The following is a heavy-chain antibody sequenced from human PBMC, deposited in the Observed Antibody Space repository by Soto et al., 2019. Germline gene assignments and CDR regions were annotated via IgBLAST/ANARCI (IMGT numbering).Heavy chain of an antibody. D-gene: IGHD3-3*01. J-gene: IGHJ6*02. CDR1: GGTFSSYA. Sequence: QVQLVQSGAEVKKPGSSVKVSCKASGGTFSSYAISWVRQAPGQGLEWMGGIIPIFGTANYAQKFQGRVTNYAGETNGTSYMGVRSLRSEEKAVYYCARGGYDFWGGYRYYYYGKGGWGQGTTVTVSS. V-gene: IGHV1-69*01. CDR2: IIPIFGTA. CDR3: ARGGYDFWGGYRYYYYGKGG.